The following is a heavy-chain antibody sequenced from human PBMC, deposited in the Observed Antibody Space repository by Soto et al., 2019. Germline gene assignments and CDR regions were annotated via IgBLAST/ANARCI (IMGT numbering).Heavy chain of an antibody. V-gene: IGHV3-33*01. CDR3: AFGNLSYYFDY. D-gene: IGHD3-16*01. J-gene: IGHJ4*02. CDR1: GFAFSSFG. Sequence: GGSLRVSCAASGFAFSSFGMHWVRQAPGKGLEWVAIIWYDGSDKYYADSVEGRFAISRDNSKNTLYLQMNSLRAEDTAVYHCAFGNLSYYFDYWGQGAPVTVSS. CDR2: IWYDGSDK.